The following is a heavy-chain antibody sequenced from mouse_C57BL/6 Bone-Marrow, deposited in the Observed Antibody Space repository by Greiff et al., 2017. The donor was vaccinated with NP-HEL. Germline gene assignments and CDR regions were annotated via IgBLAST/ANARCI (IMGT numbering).Heavy chain of an antibody. CDR2: IDPETGGT. CDR3: TRRGVTGTV. J-gene: IGHJ2*01. V-gene: IGHV1-15*01. D-gene: IGHD4-1*01. Sequence: QVQLKESGAELVRPGASVTLSCKASGYTFTDYEMHWVKQTPVHGLEWIGAIDPETGGTAYNQKFKGKAILTADKSSSTAYMELRSLTSEDSAVYYCTRRGVTGTVWGQGTTLTVSS. CDR1: GYTFTDYE.